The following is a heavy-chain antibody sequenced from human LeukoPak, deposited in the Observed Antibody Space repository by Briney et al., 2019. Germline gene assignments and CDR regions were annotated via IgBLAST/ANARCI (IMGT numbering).Heavy chain of an antibody. D-gene: IGHD2-2*01. CDR2: ISYDGSSK. CDR3: ARGLSSTQEKHYYYGMDV. Sequence: SCTASGYTFSGHYVHWVRQAPGKGLEWVAVISYDGSSKYYADSVKGRFTISRDNSKNTLYLQMNSLRAEDTAVYYCARGLSSTQEKHYYYGMDVWGQGTTVTVSS. CDR1: GYTFSGHY. V-gene: IGHV3-30*04. J-gene: IGHJ6*02.